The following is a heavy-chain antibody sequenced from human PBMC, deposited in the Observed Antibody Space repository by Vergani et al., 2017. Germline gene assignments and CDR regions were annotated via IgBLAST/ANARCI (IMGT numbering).Heavy chain of an antibody. V-gene: IGHV3-30*18. D-gene: IGHD3-22*01. CDR3: AQLPAPPYYYDSSGADSWYFDL. J-gene: IGHJ2*01. CDR1: GFTFSSYG. Sequence: QVQLVESGGGVVQPGRSLRLSCAASGFTFSSYGMHWVRQAPGKGLEWVAVISYDGSNKYYADSVKGRFTISRDNSKNTLYLQMNSLRAEDTSVYYCAQLPAPPYYYDSSGADSWYFDLWGRGTLVTVSS. CDR2: ISYDGSNK.